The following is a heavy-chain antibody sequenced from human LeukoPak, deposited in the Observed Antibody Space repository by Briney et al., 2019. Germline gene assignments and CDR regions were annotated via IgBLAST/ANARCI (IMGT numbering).Heavy chain of an antibody. D-gene: IGHD2-21*02. V-gene: IGHV4-39*07. J-gene: IGHJ2*01. CDR2: IYYSGST. CDR3: AREGGNCGGDCYPIFHYWYFDL. Sequence: SETLSLTCTVSGGSISSRSYYWGWIRQPPGKGLEWIGSIYYSGSTYYNPSLKSRVTISVDTSKNQFSLKLSSVTATDTAVYYCAREGGNCGGDCYPIFHYWYFDLWGRGTLVTVSS. CDR1: GGSISSRSYY.